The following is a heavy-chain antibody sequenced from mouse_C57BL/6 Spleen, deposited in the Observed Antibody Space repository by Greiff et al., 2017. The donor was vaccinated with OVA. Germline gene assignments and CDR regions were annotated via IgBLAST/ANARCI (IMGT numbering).Heavy chain of an antibody. CDR2: IYPRSGNS. Sequence: VMLVESGAELARPGASVKLSCKASGYTFTSYGISWVKQRTGQGLEWIGEIYPRSGNSYYNEKFKGKATLTADESSSTAYLELRSLTSEYSAVDFCARWLLRGDFDYWGQGTTLTVSS. D-gene: IGHD2-3*01. J-gene: IGHJ2*01. V-gene: IGHV1-81*01. CDR1: GYTFTSYG. CDR3: ARWLLRGDFDY.